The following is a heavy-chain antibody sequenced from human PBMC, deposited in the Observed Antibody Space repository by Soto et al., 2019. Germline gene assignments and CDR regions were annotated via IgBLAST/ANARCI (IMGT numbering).Heavy chain of an antibody. Sequence: VQLLESGGCLVQPGGSLRLSCAASGLTMSWVRQAPGKGLDWVSAISGSVGITYYADSVKGRFTISRDNSKNTLYLEMNGLRANDTAVYYCAKPHSGSNWSYEYWGQGTLVTVSS. CDR2: ISGSVGIT. CDR1: GLT. V-gene: IGHV3-23*01. D-gene: IGHD1-20*01. J-gene: IGHJ4*02. CDR3: AKPHSGSNWSYEY.